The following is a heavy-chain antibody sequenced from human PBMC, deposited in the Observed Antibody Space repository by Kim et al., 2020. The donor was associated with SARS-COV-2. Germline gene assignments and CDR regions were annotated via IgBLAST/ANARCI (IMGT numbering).Heavy chain of an antibody. CDR1: GFTFSTYS. J-gene: IGHJ6*02. CDR3: ARVGNGGYCRVDYGMDV. V-gene: IGHV3-21*01. D-gene: IGHD5-12*01. CDR2: ISSSSSYI. Sequence: GGSLRLSCAASGFTFSTYSMNWVRQAPGKGLEWVSSISSSSSYIYYADSVKGRFTISRDNAKNSLYLQMNSLRAEDTAVYYCARVGNGGYCRVDYGMDVWGRGGTVTVSS.